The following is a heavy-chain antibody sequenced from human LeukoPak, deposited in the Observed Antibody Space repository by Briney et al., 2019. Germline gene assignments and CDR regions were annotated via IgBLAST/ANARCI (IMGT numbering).Heavy chain of an antibody. D-gene: IGHD1-20*01. V-gene: IGHV4-38-2*01. Sequence: SETLSLTCAVSGYSISSGYYWGWIRQPPGKGLEWIGSIYHSGSTYYNPSLKSRVTISVDTSKNQFSLKLSSVTAADTAVYYCARHVTGQFDCWGQGTLVTVSS. CDR3: ARHVTGQFDC. CDR1: GYSISSGYY. CDR2: IYHSGST. J-gene: IGHJ4*02.